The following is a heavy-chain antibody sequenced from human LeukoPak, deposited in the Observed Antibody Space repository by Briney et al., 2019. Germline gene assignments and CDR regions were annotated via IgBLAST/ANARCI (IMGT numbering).Heavy chain of an antibody. CDR3: ATGAGCGY. Sequence: GGSLRLSCAASGFTFSSYWMTWVRQAPGEGLEWVANIKQDGSERNYVDSVKGRFTISRDNAKNSLYLQMNTLRDEDTVVYYCATGAGCGYWGQGTLVTVSS. CDR1: GFTFSSYW. D-gene: IGHD6-19*01. CDR2: IKQDGSER. V-gene: IGHV3-7*03. J-gene: IGHJ4*02.